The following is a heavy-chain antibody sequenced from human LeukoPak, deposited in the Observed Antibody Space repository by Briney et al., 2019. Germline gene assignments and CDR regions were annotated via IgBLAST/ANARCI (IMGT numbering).Heavy chain of an antibody. CDR2: IKQDGSEK. D-gene: IGHD5/OR15-5a*01. CDR1: GFTFSRHW. V-gene: IGHV3-7*03. Sequence: PGGSLRLSCAASGFTFSRHWMSWVRQAPGKGLEWVANIKQDGSEKHYVDSVKGRFTISGDNAKNSLYLQMDSLRAEDTAIYYCARDANAGYSVNWFDPWGQGTLVTVSS. CDR3: ARDANAGYSVNWFDP. J-gene: IGHJ5*01.